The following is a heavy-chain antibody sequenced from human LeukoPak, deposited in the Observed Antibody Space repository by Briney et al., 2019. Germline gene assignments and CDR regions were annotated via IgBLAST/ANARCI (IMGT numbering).Heavy chain of an antibody. CDR1: GFRFSNYG. J-gene: IGHJ6*03. CDR3: AKDPVAAAGTFYYMDV. CDR2: IWYNGGRK. Sequence: PGRSLRLSCAASGFRFSNYGMYWVRQAPGKGLEWVAFIWYNGGRKYYPDSVKGRFTISRDNSKNTLYQQINSLRPGDTAVYFCAKDPVAAAGTFYYMDVWGKGTTVTVSS. D-gene: IGHD6-13*01. V-gene: IGHV3-30*02.